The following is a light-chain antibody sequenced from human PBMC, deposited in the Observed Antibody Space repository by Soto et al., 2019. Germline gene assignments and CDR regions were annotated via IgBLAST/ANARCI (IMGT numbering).Light chain of an antibody. CDR2: SKI. V-gene: IGLV1-40*01. Sequence: QSVLTQPPSVSGAPGQRVTISCTGRSSNIGAGYDVHWYQQLPGTAPKLLIYSKINRPSGVPDRFSGSKSGTSASLAITGLQAEDEADYYCQSYDSSLNGRVFGGGTKLTVL. CDR1: SSNIGAGYD. CDR3: QSYDSSLNGRV. J-gene: IGLJ2*01.